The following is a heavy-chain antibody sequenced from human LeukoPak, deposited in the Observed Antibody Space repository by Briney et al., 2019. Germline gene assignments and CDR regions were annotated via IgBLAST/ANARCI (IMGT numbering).Heavy chain of an antibody. Sequence: ASVNVSCKASGYTFTGDYMHWVRQATGQGLEWMGWINPNSGGTNYAQKFQGRVTMTRDTSISTAYMELSRLRSDDTAVYYCARILGMFDWGQGTLVTVSS. D-gene: IGHD7-27*01. CDR3: ARILGMFD. CDR1: GYTFTGDY. CDR2: INPNSGGT. J-gene: IGHJ4*02. V-gene: IGHV1-2*02.